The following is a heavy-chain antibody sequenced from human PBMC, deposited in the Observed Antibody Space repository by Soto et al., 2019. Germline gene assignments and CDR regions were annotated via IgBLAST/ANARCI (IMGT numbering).Heavy chain of an antibody. CDR1: GGSFSGYY. D-gene: IGHD2-2*01. CDR2: INHSGST. J-gene: IGHJ6*03. V-gene: IGHV4-34*01. Sequence: QVQLQQWGAGLLKPSETLSLTCAVYGGSFSGYYWSWIRQPPGKGLEWIGEINHSGSTNYNPSPKNRVTISADTSKNQFSLKLSSVTAADTAVYYCARRGYCSSTSCWRGYYYYYMDVWGKGTTVTVSS. CDR3: ARRGYCSSTSCWRGYYYYYMDV.